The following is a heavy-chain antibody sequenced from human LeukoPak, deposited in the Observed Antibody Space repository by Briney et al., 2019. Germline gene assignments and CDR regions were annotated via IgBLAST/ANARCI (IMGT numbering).Heavy chain of an antibody. V-gene: IGHV3-30*04. D-gene: IGHD5-18*01. CDR1: GFTFSSYA. J-gene: IGHJ4*02. CDR2: ISYDGSNK. CDR3: ARDYRYGYVPFDY. Sequence: PGRSLRLSCAASGFTFSSYAMHWVRQAPGKGLEWVAVISYDGSNKYYADSVKGRFTISRDNSKNTLYLQMNSLRAEDTAVYYCARDYRYGYVPFDYWGQGTLVTVSS.